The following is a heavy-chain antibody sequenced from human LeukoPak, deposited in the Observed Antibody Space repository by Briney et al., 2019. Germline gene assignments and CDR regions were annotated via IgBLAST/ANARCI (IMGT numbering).Heavy chain of an antibody. CDR2: IYYSGST. Sequence: SETLSLTCTVSGDSFSSVTDYWAWIRQPPGKGLEWIGYIYYSGSTNYNPSLKSRVTISVDTSKNQFSLKLSSVTAADTAVHYCARVPSRSIAAAVPRWFDPWGQGTLVTVSS. CDR3: ARVPSRSIAAAVPRWFDP. V-gene: IGHV4-61*01. D-gene: IGHD6-13*01. CDR1: GDSFSSVTDY. J-gene: IGHJ5*02.